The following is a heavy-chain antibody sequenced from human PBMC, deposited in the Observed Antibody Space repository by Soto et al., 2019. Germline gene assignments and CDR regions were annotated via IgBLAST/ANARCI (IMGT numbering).Heavy chain of an antibody. CDR3: AKYRSAWGLRLGELSLWDY. J-gene: IGHJ4*02. CDR2: ISGSGGST. CDR1: GFTFSSYA. Sequence: GGSLRLSCAASGFTFSSYAMSWVRQAPGKGLEWVSAISGSGGSTYYADSVKGRFTISRDNSKNTLYLQMNSLRTEDTAVYYCAKYRSAWGLRLGELSLWDYWGQGTLVTVSS. D-gene: IGHD3-16*02. V-gene: IGHV3-23*01.